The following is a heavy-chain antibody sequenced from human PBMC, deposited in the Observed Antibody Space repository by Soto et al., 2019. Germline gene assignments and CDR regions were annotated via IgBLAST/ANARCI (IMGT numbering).Heavy chain of an antibody. CDR2: IWYDGSNK. D-gene: IGHD4-17*01. CDR3: ARGPNYGDYVIDY. CDR1: GFSFKSHG. V-gene: IGHV3-33*01. J-gene: IGHJ4*02. Sequence: QVQLVESGGGVVQPGRSLRLSCAASGFSFKSHGMHWVRQAPGKGLEWVALIWYDGSNKYHEDSVKGRFTISRDNSENPLYLQMTSLRAEDTAVYYCARGPNYGDYVIDYWGRGTLVTVSS.